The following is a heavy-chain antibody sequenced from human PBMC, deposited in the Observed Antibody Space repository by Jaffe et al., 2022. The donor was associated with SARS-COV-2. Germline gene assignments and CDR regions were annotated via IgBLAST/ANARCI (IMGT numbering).Heavy chain of an antibody. CDR2: ISYDGSNK. CDR3: AKGFLSRFDY. Sequence: QVQLVESGGGVVQPGRSLRLSCAASGFTFSSYGMHWVRQAPGKGLEWVAVISYDGSNKYYADSVKGRFTISRDNSKNTLYLQMNSLRAEDTAVYYCAKGFLSRFDYWGQGTLVTVSS. CDR1: GFTFSSYG. J-gene: IGHJ4*02. V-gene: IGHV3-30*18. D-gene: IGHD6-13*01.